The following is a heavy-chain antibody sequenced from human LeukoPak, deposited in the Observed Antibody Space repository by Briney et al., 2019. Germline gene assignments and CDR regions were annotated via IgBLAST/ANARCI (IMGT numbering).Heavy chain of an antibody. CDR1: GGSINTYY. V-gene: IGHV4-59*08. CDR2: ICSSGST. Sequence: PSETLSLTCTVFGGSINTYYWSWIRQSPGKGLEFIGYICSSGSTDYNPSLKSRVVISIDTSKSQFSLKMNSVTAADTAVYYCARRGTPYYYYYMDVWGKGTTVTVSS. D-gene: IGHD3-16*01. J-gene: IGHJ6*03. CDR3: ARRGTPYYYYYMDV.